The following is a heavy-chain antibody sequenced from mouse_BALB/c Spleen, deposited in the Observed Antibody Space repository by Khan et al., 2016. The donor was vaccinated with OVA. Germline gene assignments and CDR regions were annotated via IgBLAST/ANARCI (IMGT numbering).Heavy chain of an antibody. CDR2: IDPFSGGS. V-gene: IGHV1-31*01. D-gene: IGHD2-12*01. J-gene: IGHJ3*01. CDR3: TSHSYVAWFTC. CDR1: GYSFTSYY. Sequence: EVQLQESGPELMKPGASVKISCKASGYSFTSYYIHWVMQRHGESLEWIGYIDPFSGGSNYNQKFQGKATITVDKSSSTAYLHLSNLTSEDSALYNWTSHSYVAWFTCGAQGTLAPVPA.